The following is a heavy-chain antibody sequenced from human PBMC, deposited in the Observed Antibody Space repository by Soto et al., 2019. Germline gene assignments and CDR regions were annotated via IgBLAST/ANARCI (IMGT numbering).Heavy chain of an antibody. J-gene: IGHJ4*02. CDR3: AREPSI. CDR2: IYYSATT. Sequence: QMQLQESGPGLVKPSQTLSLTCTVSGGSISSGGYYWTCIRQHPGKGLEWIGYIYYSATTYYNPSLKSRLTISVDTSKIQFSLKLSSVSAADTAVYYCAREPSIWGQGTLVTVSS. CDR1: GGSISSGGYY. V-gene: IGHV4-31*03.